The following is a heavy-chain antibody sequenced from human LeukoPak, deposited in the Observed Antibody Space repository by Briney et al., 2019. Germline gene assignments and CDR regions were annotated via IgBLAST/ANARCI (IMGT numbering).Heavy chain of an antibody. Sequence: SETLSLTCAVYGGSFSGYYWSWIREPPGKGLEWIGEINHSGSTNYNPSPKSRVTISVDASKNQFSLKLNSVTAADTAVYFCAREGSRDFDYCGQGTLVTVSS. J-gene: IGHJ4*02. CDR1: GGSFSGYY. CDR2: INHSGST. CDR3: AREGSRDFDY. V-gene: IGHV4-34*01.